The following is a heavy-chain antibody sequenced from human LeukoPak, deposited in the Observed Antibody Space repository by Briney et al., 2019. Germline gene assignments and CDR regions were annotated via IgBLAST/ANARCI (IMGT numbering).Heavy chain of an antibody. CDR3: ARVPYYYDSSGYPYFDY. CDR2: IYYSGST. CDR1: GASINSDF. Sequence: SETLSLTCTVSGASINSDFWSWIRQPPGKGLEWIGYIYYSGSTYYNPSLKSRVTISVDTSKNQFSLKLSSVTAADTAVYYCARVPYYYDSSGYPYFDYWGQGTLVTVSS. J-gene: IGHJ4*02. V-gene: IGHV4-59*08. D-gene: IGHD3-22*01.